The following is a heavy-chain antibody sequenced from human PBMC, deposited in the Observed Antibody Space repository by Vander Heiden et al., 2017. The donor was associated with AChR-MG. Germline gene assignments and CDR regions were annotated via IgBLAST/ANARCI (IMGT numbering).Heavy chain of an antibody. CDR2: ISGSGGST. D-gene: IGHD2-2*01. J-gene: IGHJ6*02. V-gene: IGHV3-23*01. CDR1: GFTFSSYA. CDR3: AKGALVVVVPAAMDV. Sequence: EVQLLESGGVSVQPGGSLRLSCAASGFTFSSYAMSWVRQAPGKGLEWVSAISGSGGSTYYADSVKGRFTISRDNSKNTLYLQMNSLRAEDTAVYYCAKGALVVVVPAAMDVWCQGTTVTVSS.